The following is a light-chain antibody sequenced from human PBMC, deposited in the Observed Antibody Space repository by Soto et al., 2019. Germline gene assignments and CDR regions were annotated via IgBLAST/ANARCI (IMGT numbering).Light chain of an antibody. Sequence: DVHMTLGESSLSAFIGDRVTITCRASQSISNYLNWYQHESGKAPKVLIYHTSSLQSGVPSRFGGSGSGTDFTLTISCLQPEDFAPYYCPQSYSVPWTFGQGTKV. CDR2: HTS. CDR3: PQSYSVPWT. J-gene: IGKJ1*01. CDR1: QSISNY. V-gene: IGKV1-39*01.